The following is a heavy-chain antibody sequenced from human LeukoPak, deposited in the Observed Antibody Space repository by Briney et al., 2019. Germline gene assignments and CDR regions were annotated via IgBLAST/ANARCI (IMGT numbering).Heavy chain of an antibody. J-gene: IGHJ4*02. Sequence: GGSLRLSCAASGFAFSSYEMNWVRQAPGKGLEWVSYISSSGSTIYYADSVKGRFTISRDNAKNSLYLQMNSLRAEDTAVYYCARNTYYYDSSGYESVPPYYWGQGTLVTVSS. CDR1: GFAFSSYE. V-gene: IGHV3-48*03. D-gene: IGHD3-22*01. CDR3: ARNTYYYDSSGYESVPPYY. CDR2: ISSSGSTI.